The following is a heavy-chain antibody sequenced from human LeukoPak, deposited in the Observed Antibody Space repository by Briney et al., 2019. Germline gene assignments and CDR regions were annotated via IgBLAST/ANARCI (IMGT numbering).Heavy chain of an antibody. Sequence: GGSLRLSCAASGFTFSSYAMSWVRQALGKGLEWVSGISGSGGSTYYADSVKGRFTISRDNSKNTLYLQMNSLRAEDTAVYYCASEHDSSGYGDYWGQGTLVTVSS. V-gene: IGHV3-23*01. D-gene: IGHD3-22*01. CDR2: ISGSGGST. CDR1: GFTFSSYA. CDR3: ASEHDSSGYGDY. J-gene: IGHJ4*02.